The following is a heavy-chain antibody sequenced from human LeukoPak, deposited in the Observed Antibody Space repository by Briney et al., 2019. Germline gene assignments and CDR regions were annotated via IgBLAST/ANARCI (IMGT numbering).Heavy chain of an antibody. CDR2: IIPIFGTA. D-gene: IGHD3-22*01. CDR1: GGTFSSYA. V-gene: IGHV1-69*13. J-gene: IGHJ4*02. Sequence: ASVKVSCKASGGTFSSYAISWVRQAPGQGLEWMGGIIPIFGTANYAQKFQGRVTITADESTSTAYMELSSLRSEDTAVYYCAREGGYYYDSGGYYSYWGQGTLVTVSS. CDR3: AREGGYYYDSGGYYSY.